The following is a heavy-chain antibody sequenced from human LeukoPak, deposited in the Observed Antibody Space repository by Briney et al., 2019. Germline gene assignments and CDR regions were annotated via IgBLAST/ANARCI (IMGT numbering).Heavy chain of an antibody. Sequence: GGSLRLSCAASGFTFSSYAMSWVRQAPGKGLEWVSAISGSGGSTYYADSVKGRFTISRDNSKNTLYLQMNGLRAEDTAVYYCAKDHGITMVQGPDSPSAVDYWGQGTLVTVSS. CDR1: GFTFSSYA. J-gene: IGHJ4*02. V-gene: IGHV3-23*01. CDR2: ISGSGGST. CDR3: AKDHGITMVQGPDSPSAVDY. D-gene: IGHD3-10*01.